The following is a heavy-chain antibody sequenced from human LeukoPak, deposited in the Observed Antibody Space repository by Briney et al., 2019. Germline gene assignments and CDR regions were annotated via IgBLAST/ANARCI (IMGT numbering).Heavy chain of an antibody. V-gene: IGHV3-74*01. CDR1: GFTFSSYW. CDR2: INSDGSST. Sequence: GGSLRLSXAASGFTFSSYWMHWVRQAPGKGLVWVSRINSDGSSTNYADSVKGRFTISRDNAKNTLYLQMNSLRAEDTAVYYCASTLLWSRTDVWGKRTTVTVSS. J-gene: IGHJ6*04. D-gene: IGHD3-10*01. CDR3: ASTLLWSRTDV.